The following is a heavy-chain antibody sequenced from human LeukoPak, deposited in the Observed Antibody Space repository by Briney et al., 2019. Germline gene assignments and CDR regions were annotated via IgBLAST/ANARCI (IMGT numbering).Heavy chain of an antibody. D-gene: IGHD2-8*02. Sequence: GGSLRLSCAASGFTFSSHEMNWVRQAPGKGLEWVSYISGGGTKQYGDSVKGRLTIYRDNAKNSLYLQMNSLRAEDTAVYYCARDMGGDPGGNPAGGWGQGTLVTVSS. V-gene: IGHV3-48*03. J-gene: IGHJ4*02. CDR1: GFTFSSHE. CDR3: ARDMGGDPGGNPAGG. CDR2: ISGGGTK.